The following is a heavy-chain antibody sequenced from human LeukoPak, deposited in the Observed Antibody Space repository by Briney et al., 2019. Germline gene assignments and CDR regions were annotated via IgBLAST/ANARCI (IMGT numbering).Heavy chain of an antibody. J-gene: IGHJ4*02. CDR1: GFTFSSYG. CDR3: ARAVSSATVVTSYYFDY. V-gene: IGHV3-33*01. D-gene: IGHD4-23*01. Sequence: QPGRSLRLSCAASGFTFSSYGMHWVRQAPGKGLEWVAVIWYDGTNKYYADSVKGRFTISRDNSKNTLYLQMNSLRVEDTAVYYCARAVSSATVVTSYYFDYWGQGTLVTVSP. CDR2: IWYDGTNK.